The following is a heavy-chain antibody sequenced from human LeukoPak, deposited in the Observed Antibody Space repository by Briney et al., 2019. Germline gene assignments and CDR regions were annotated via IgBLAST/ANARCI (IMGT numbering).Heavy chain of an antibody. CDR2: MRHDGSEK. CDR3: ARGGGNFDY. V-gene: IGHV3-7*05. J-gene: IGHJ4*02. CDR1: GFTFSGYW. Sequence: GGSLRLSCAASGFTFSGYWMSWVRQAPGKGLEWVANMRHDGSEKNYVDSVKGRFTISRDNAKNSLYLQMNSLRAEDTAVYYCARGGGNFDYWGRGTLVTVSS. D-gene: IGHD3-16*01.